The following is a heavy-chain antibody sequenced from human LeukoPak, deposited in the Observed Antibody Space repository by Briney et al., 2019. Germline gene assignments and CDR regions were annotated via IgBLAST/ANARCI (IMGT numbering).Heavy chain of an antibody. V-gene: IGHV3-11*01. CDR3: ARERGNNWFDP. J-gene: IGHJ5*02. CDR1: GFTFSAYW. Sequence: GGSLRLSCAVSGFTFSAYWMSWVRQAPGKGLEWISYISTRGTNIYYADSVKGRFTISRDSAKNSLFLQMNSLRAEDTAVYYCARERGNNWFDPWGQGTLVTVSS. CDR2: ISTRGTNI.